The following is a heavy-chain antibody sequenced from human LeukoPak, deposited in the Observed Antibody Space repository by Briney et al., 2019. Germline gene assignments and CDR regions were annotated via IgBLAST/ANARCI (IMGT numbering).Heavy chain of an antibody. CDR3: ASSGGNTGPEEQKYFQH. V-gene: IGHV1-2*02. CDR2: INPNSGGT. D-gene: IGHD4-23*01. J-gene: IGHJ1*01. CDR1: GYTFTSYY. Sequence: GASVKVSCKASGYTFTSYYMHWVRQAPGQGLEWMGWINPNSGGTNYAQKFQGRVTMTRDTSISTAYMELSRLRSDDTAVYYCASSGGNTGPEEQKYFQHWGQGTLVTVSS.